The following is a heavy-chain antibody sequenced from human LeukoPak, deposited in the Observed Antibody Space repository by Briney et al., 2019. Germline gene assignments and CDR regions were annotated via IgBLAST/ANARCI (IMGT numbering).Heavy chain of an antibody. J-gene: IGHJ6*02. CDR3: ATDYGDYNYYYYGMDV. Sequence: RSGVSLRLFCAASGFTVRSYAMSWVRQARGKGLEWVSAISGSGGSTYYADSVKGRFTISRDNSKNTLYLQMNSLRAEDTAVYYCATDYGDYNYYYYGMDVWGQGTTVTVSS. D-gene: IGHD4-17*01. CDR1: GFTVRSYA. V-gene: IGHV3-23*01. CDR2: ISGSGGST.